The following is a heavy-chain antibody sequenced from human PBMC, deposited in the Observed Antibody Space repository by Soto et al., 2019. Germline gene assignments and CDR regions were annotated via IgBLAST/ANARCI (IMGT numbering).Heavy chain of an antibody. CDR3: ARGNGADSSSWYSYYYYYYGMDV. CDR2: INHSGST. Sequence: SETLSLTCAVYGGSFSGYYWGWIRQPPGKGLEWIGEINHSGSTNYNPSLKSRVTISVDTSKNQFSLKLSSVTAADTAVYYCARGNGADSSSWYSYYYYYYGMDVWGQGTTVTVSS. D-gene: IGHD6-13*01. J-gene: IGHJ6*02. CDR1: GGSFSGYY. V-gene: IGHV4-34*01.